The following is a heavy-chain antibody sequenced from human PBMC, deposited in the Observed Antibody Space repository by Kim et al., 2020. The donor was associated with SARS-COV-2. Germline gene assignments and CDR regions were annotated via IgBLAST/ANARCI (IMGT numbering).Heavy chain of an antibody. CDR1: GGSISSGDYY. CDR3: ARVTYSYYDFWSGYPNWFDP. D-gene: IGHD3-3*01. Sequence: SETLSLTCTVSGGSISSGDYYWSWIRQPPGKGLEWIGYIYYSGSTYYNPSLKSRVTISVDTSKNQFSLKLSSVTAADTAVYYCARVTYSYYDFWSGYPNWFDPWGQGTLVTVSS. V-gene: IGHV4-30-4*01. CDR2: IYYSGST. J-gene: IGHJ5*02.